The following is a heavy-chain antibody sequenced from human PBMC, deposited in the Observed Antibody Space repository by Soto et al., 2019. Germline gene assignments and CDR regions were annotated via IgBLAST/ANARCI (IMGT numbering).Heavy chain of an antibody. CDR3: AHRRGIRWVGDALFDP. J-gene: IGHJ5*02. D-gene: IGHD3-10*01. Sequence: QITLKESGPPLVQPTQTLTLTCTFSGFSLSTSGVGVGWIRQPPGKALEWLALIYWDVDKRYSRSLKSRLTITQDTPKNQVVLTVPNMDPGDPATYYCAHRRGIRWVGDALFDPWGQGTLVTVSS. V-gene: IGHV2-5*02. CDR1: GFSLSTSGVG. CDR2: IYWDVDK.